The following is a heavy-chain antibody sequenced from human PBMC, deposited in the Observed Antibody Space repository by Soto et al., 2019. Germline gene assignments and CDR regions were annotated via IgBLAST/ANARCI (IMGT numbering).Heavy chain of an antibody. CDR1: GGSISSSNW. D-gene: IGHD3-9*01. CDR2: IYHSGST. J-gene: IGHJ6*02. V-gene: IGHV4-4*02. CDR3: ARALDYDILTGYYSYYYYGMDV. Sequence: SETLSLTCAVSGGSISSSNWWSWVRQPPGKGLEWIGEIYHSGSTNYNPSLKSRVTISVDKSKNQFSLKLSSVTAADTAVYYCARALDYDILTGYYSYYYYGMDVWGQGTSVT.